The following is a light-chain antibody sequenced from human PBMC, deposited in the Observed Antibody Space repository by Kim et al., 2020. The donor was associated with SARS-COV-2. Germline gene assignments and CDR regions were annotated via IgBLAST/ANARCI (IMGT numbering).Light chain of an antibody. CDR1: QSGSSSC. Sequence: SPGESATLSCRAGQSGSSSCLAWYQQKPGQAPRLLIYGASSRATGIPDRFSGSGSGTDFTLTITRLEPEDFAVYYCQQYSSSPATFGQGTNVDIK. CDR2: GAS. CDR3: QQYSSSPAT. V-gene: IGKV3-20*01. J-gene: IGKJ1*01.